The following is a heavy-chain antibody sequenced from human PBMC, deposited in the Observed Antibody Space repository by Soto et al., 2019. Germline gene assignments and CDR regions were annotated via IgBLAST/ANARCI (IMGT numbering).Heavy chain of an antibody. Sequence: PSETLSLTCAVYGGSFSGYYWSWIRQPPGKGLEWIGGINHSGSTNYNPSLKSRVTISVDTSKNQFSLKLSSVTAADTAVYYCAGDRYYYGSGSYYNPTTTGMDVWGQGTTVTV. CDR3: AGDRYYYGSGSYYNPTTTGMDV. CDR2: INHSGST. J-gene: IGHJ6*02. CDR1: GGSFSGYY. V-gene: IGHV4-34*01. D-gene: IGHD3-10*01.